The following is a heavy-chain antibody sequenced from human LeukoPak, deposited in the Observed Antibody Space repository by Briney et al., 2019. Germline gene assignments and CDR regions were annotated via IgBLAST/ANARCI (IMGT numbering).Heavy chain of an antibody. CDR2: INHSGSS. CDR1: GGSFSGYY. CDR3: ARDSGYDLYNWFDP. V-gene: IGHV4-34*01. Sequence: SETLSLTCVVNGGSFSGYYWTWIRQPPGEGLEWIGEINHSGSSNYNPSLKSRVTISVDTSKNQFSLKLSSVTAADTAVYYCARDSGYDLYNWFDPWGQGTLVTVSS. J-gene: IGHJ5*02. D-gene: IGHD5-12*01.